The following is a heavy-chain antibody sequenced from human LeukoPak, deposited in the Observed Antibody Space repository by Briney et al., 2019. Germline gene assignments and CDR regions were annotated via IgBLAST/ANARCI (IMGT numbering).Heavy chain of an antibody. CDR2: ISSSGSTI. V-gene: IGHV3-48*03. CDR3: ARLTGTTFLLDY. J-gene: IGHJ4*02. Sequence: GGSLRLSCAASGFTFSSYEMNWVRQAPGKGLEWVSYISSSGSTIYYADSVKGRFTISRDNAKNSLYLRMNSLRAEDTAVYYCARLTGTTFLLDYWGQGTLVTVSS. CDR1: GFTFSSYE. D-gene: IGHD1-7*01.